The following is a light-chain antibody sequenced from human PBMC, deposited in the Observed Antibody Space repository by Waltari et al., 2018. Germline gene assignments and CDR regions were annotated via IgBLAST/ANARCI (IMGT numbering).Light chain of an antibody. CDR2: KVS. Sequence: DVVLTQSPLSLPVTLGQSASISCKSSQSLVYTDQVTLRNWYQQRPGQSPRRLIYKVSNRASGVPDRFSGSGSGTDFTLKISRVEAEDAGTYYCMQNSYWPYTFGQGTKLEI. J-gene: IGKJ2*01. CDR3: MQNSYWPYT. V-gene: IGKV2-30*01. CDR1: QSLVYTDQVTL.